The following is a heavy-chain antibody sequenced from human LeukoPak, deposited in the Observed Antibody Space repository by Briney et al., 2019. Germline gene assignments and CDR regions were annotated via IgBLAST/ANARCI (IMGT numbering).Heavy chain of an antibody. CDR1: GYTFTDFY. J-gene: IGHJ3*02. V-gene: IGHV1-2*02. Sequence: GASVKVSCKASGYTFTDFYMLWVRQAPGQGLEWVGWINPNSGGTDYAQKFQGRVTITADKSTSTAYMELSSLRSEDTAVYYCARGLGYDYGGPRAFDIWGQGTMVTVSS. CDR2: INPNSGGT. CDR3: ARGLGYDYGGPRAFDI. D-gene: IGHD4-23*01.